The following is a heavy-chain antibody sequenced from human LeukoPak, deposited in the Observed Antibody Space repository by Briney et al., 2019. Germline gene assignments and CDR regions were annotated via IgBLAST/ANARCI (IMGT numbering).Heavy chain of an antibody. D-gene: IGHD3-22*01. CDR2: IIPMIATA. Sequence: SVKVSCKTTEDTLRDVAFSWVRQAPGQGLEWLGGIIPMIATASYSQRFQGRVSINADKSTNTVYMELSSLKLEDTAVYYCARGAGWLYDWGQGTLVIVSS. J-gene: IGHJ4*02. V-gene: IGHV1-69*06. CDR3: ARGAGWLYD. CDR1: EDTLRDVA.